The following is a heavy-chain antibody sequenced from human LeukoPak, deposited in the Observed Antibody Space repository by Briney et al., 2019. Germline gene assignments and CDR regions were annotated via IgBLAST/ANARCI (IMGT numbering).Heavy chain of an antibody. J-gene: IGHJ5*02. D-gene: IGHD1-26*01. Sequence: GASVKVSCKASAYTFTGYYMHWVRQAPGQGLEWMGWINPNSGGTNYAQKFQGRVTMTRDTSISTAYMELSRLRSDDTAVYYCARGSQWELRGIWFDPWGQGTLVTVSS. V-gene: IGHV1-2*02. CDR2: INPNSGGT. CDR1: AYTFTGYY. CDR3: ARGSQWELRGIWFDP.